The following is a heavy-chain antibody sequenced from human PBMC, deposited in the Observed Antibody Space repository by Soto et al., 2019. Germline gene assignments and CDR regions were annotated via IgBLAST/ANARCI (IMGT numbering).Heavy chain of an antibody. CDR2: IYYSGST. Sequence: SETLSLTCTVPGGSISSSSYYWGWIRQPPGKGLEWIGSIYYSGSTYYNPSLKSRVTISVDTSKNQFSLKLSSVTAADTAVYYCARLDTGRGWGSYYYGMDVWGQGTTVT. J-gene: IGHJ6*02. V-gene: IGHV4-39*01. CDR3: ARLDTGRGWGSYYYGMDV. D-gene: IGHD6-19*01. CDR1: GGSISSSSYY.